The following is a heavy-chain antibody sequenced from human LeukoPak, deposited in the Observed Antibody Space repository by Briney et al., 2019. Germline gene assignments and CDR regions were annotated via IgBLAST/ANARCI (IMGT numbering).Heavy chain of an antibody. CDR1: GFTFSSYA. V-gene: IGHV3-23*01. CDR3: ARDLIAVAPFDSNWFDP. D-gene: IGHD6-19*01. J-gene: IGHJ5*02. Sequence: GGSLRLSCAASGFTFSSYAMDWVRQAPGKGLEWVSEISGSGGSTYYADSVKGRFTISRDDSKNTLYLQMSSLRAEDTAVYYCARDLIAVAPFDSNWFDPWGQGTLVTVSS. CDR2: ISGSGGST.